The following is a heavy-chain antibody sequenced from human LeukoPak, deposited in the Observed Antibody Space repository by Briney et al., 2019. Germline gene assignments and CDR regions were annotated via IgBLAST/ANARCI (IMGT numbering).Heavy chain of an antibody. CDR3: ARDIGDILTMRKATSYEGVERDY. D-gene: IGHD3-9*01. J-gene: IGHJ4*02. CDR2: INPSGGST. CDR1: GYTFTSYY. Sequence: ASVKVSCKASGYTFTSYYMHWVRQAPGQGLEWMGIINPSGGSTSYAQKFQGRVTMTRDTSTSTVYMELSSLRSEDTAVYYCARDIGDILTMRKATSYEGVERDYWGQGTLVTVSS. V-gene: IGHV1-46*01.